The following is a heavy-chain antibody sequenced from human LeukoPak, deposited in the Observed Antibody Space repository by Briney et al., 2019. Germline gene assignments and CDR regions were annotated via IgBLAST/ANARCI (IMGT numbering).Heavy chain of an antibody. Sequence: GGSLRLSCAASGFTFSSYAMSWVRQAPGKGLEWVTVISNHGRVQYYADSVKGRFTISRDNSKNTLYLQMNSLRAEDTAVYYCARDRRGIAAAGTDAFDIWGQGTMVTVSS. CDR3: ARDRRGIAAAGTDAFDI. J-gene: IGHJ3*02. CDR2: ISNHGRVQ. V-gene: IGHV3-30*03. D-gene: IGHD6-13*01. CDR1: GFTFSSYA.